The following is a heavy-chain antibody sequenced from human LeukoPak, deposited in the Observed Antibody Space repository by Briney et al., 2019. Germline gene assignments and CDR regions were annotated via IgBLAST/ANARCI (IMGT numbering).Heavy chain of an antibody. CDR2: IKSKTYGGTT. V-gene: IGHV3-15*01. D-gene: IGHD5-18*01. Sequence: GGSLRLSCAASGFTFRNASMSWVRQTPGKGLEWVGRIKSKTYGGTTDYAAPVKGRFTISRDDSKNTLYLQMNSLTTEDTAVYFCAHRDTTMVRVDYWGQGTLVTVSS. CDR1: GFTFRNAS. CDR3: AHRDTTMVRVDY. J-gene: IGHJ4*02.